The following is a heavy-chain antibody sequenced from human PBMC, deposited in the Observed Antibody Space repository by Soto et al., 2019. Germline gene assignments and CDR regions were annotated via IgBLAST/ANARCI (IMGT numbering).Heavy chain of an antibody. CDR1: GGSITSSSYS. CDR3: ARDRVLGVVVGYYGMDV. V-gene: IGHV4-39*02. D-gene: IGHD2-15*01. Sequence: SETLSLTCAVSGGSITSSSYSWGWVRQPPGKGLEWIATFYYSENTHYNPSLKSRVTISVDTSKNQFSLILTSVTAADTAVYYCARDRVLGVVVGYYGMDVWGQGTTVTVSS. J-gene: IGHJ6*02. CDR2: FYYSENT.